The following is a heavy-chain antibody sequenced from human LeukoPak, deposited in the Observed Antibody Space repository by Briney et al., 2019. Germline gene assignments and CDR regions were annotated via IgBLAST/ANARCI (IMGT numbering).Heavy chain of an antibody. CDR1: GGSISSSSHH. D-gene: IGHD3-22*01. CDR3: ARVGGVTMIVVLIGDGFDI. Sequence: SETLSLTCTVSGGSISSSSHHWGWIRQPPGKGLEWIGSMYYSGSTYYNPSLKSRVTISVDTSKNQFSLKLSSVTAADTAVYYCARVGGVTMIVVLIGDGFDIWGQGTMVTVSS. V-gene: IGHV4-39*07. CDR2: MYYSGST. J-gene: IGHJ3*02.